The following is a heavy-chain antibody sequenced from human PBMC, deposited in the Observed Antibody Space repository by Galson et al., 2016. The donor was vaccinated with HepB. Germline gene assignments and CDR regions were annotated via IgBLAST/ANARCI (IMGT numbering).Heavy chain of an antibody. J-gene: IGHJ3*02. CDR1: GYSLTSYG. V-gene: IGHV1-3*01. CDR3: VKDQGTRYCSGDGCFYDAFDI. D-gene: IGHD2-15*01. CDR2: ITAGNGNT. Sequence: SVKVSCKASGYSLTSYGTHWVRQAPGQRLEWMGWITAGNGNTIYSQKFQGRVTITRDTSARTAYMELSSLRAEDTAVYFCVKDQGTRYCSGDGCFYDAFDIWGQGTMVTVFS.